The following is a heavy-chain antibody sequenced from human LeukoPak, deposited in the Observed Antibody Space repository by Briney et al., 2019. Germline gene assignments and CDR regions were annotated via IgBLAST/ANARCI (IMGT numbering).Heavy chain of an antibody. CDR1: GYTFTKYY. CDR3: ARSVFPYYSGSGSPYNVDVRQNSYFDF. J-gene: IGHJ4*02. D-gene: IGHD3-10*01. V-gene: IGHV1-46*01. CDR2: INPSVGTT. Sequence: GASVNVSCKASGYTFTKYYIHWVRQAPGQGLEWMGTINPSVGTTRSAKGRASLTRDTSTSTVYMALSTLRSEDTAVYYCARSVFPYYSGSGSPYNVDVRQNSYFDFWGQGTLVTVSS.